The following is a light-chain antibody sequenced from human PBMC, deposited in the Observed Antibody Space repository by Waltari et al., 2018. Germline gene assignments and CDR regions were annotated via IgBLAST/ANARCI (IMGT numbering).Light chain of an antibody. V-gene: IGLV2-23*02. CDR3: CSYAGTPTYVV. CDR1: TSDVGSYDL. J-gene: IGLJ3*02. Sequence: QSALTQPASVSGSPGQSITISCTGTTSDVGSYDLVSWYQHHPGKAPKLIIFEVYRRPSGVSYRFSGSKSGNTASLTISGLQAEDEADYYCCSYAGTPTYVVFGGGTKLTVL. CDR2: EVY.